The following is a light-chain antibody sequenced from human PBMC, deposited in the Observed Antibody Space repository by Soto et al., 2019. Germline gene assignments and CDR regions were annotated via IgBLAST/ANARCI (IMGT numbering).Light chain of an antibody. Sequence: DIQMTQSPSSLSASVGDRVTITCQASQDISNYLNWYQQKPGKAPKLLINDASNLETGVPSRFSGSGSGTDFTFTIISLQPDDIATYYCQQYDNLPLTFGGGTRVEIK. CDR2: DAS. J-gene: IGKJ4*01. V-gene: IGKV1-33*01. CDR1: QDISNY. CDR3: QQYDNLPLT.